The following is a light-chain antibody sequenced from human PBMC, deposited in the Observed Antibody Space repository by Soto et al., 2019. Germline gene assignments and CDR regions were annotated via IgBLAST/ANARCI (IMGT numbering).Light chain of an antibody. J-gene: IGKJ4*01. CDR1: QSISSY. Sequence: DIQMTQSPSSLSASVGDRVTITCRASQSISSYLNWYQQKPGKAPKVLISGASSLQSGVPLRFSGSGSGTDFTLTISSLQSEDFESYYCQQSHSTPLTFGGGTKVEIK. CDR3: QQSHSTPLT. V-gene: IGKV1-39*01. CDR2: GAS.